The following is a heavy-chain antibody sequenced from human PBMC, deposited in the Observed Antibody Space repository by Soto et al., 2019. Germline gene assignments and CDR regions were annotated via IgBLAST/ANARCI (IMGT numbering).Heavy chain of an antibody. D-gene: IGHD5-12*01. J-gene: IGHJ5*02. CDR3: ARDTYSGYDFGL. V-gene: IGHV4-30-4*01. Sequence: QVQLRESGPGLVKPSQTLSLTCSVSGASVAGGSYYWSWVRQPPGKGLEWIGYIPSRGRPFYNPSLTSRGTISADTSKHQLSLQLTSVTAADAAVYYCARDTYSGYDFGLWGQGTLVTVPS. CDR1: GASVAGGSYY. CDR2: IPSRGRP.